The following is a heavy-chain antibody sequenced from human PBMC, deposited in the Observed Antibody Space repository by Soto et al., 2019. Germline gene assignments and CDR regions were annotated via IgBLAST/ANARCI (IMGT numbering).Heavy chain of an antibody. J-gene: IGHJ4*02. D-gene: IGHD1-1*01. Sequence: ASVKVSCKASGYTFTSYDIYWVRQATGQGLEWMGWMNPNTGNSGYAQKFQGRVTMTSDTSINTAHMELSSLRSEDTAVYYCARRAETNGWNRFGADKYYFDFWGQGTLVTVYS. CDR1: GYTFTSYD. CDR2: MNPNTGNS. CDR3: ARRAETNGWNRFGADKYYFDF. V-gene: IGHV1-8*01.